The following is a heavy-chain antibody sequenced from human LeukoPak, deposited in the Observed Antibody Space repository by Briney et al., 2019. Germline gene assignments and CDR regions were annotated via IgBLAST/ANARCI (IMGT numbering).Heavy chain of an antibody. Sequence: ASVQVSCKASGCTFSSHDINWVRQATGQGLEWMGWMNPNSGNTGYARKFQGRVTMTRDTSISTAYMELSSLRSEDTAVYYCARRYSGVMQGYFDYWGQGTLVTVSS. CDR1: GCTFSSHD. D-gene: IGHD5-12*01. CDR3: ARRYSGVMQGYFDY. V-gene: IGHV1-8*01. CDR2: MNPNSGNT. J-gene: IGHJ4*02.